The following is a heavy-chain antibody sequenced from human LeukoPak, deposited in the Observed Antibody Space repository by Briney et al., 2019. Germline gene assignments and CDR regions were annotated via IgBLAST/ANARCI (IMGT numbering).Heavy chain of an antibody. D-gene: IGHD6-19*01. V-gene: IGHV5-51*01. J-gene: IGHJ6*02. Sequence: GESLKISCKGSGYSFTSYWIGWVRQMPGRGLEWMGIIYPGDSDTRYSPSFQGQVTISADKSISTAYLQWSSLKASDTAMYYCGRRLAVGGFGYYGKDVLGQGTTVTVSS. CDR2: IYPGDSDT. CDR3: GRRLAVGGFGYYGKDV. CDR1: GYSFTSYW.